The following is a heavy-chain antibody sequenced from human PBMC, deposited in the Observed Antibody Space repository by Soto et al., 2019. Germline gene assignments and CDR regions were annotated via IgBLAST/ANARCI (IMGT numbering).Heavy chain of an antibody. Sequence: NPSETLSLTCTVSGGSISSGGYYWSWIRQHPGKGLEWIGYIYYSGSTYYNPSLKSRVTISVDTSKNQFSLKLSSVTAADTAVYYCARSREKRVRGWGMDVWGQGTTVTVSS. CDR2: IYYSGST. CDR1: GGSISSGGYY. J-gene: IGHJ6*02. D-gene: IGHD2-15*01. CDR3: ARSREKRVRGWGMDV. V-gene: IGHV4-31*03.